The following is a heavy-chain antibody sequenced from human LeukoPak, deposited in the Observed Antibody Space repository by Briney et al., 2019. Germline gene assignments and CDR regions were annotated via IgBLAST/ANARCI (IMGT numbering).Heavy chain of an antibody. CDR2: ISYDGSNK. D-gene: IGHD1-1*01. CDR1: GFTFSSYA. V-gene: IGHV3-30-3*01. J-gene: IGHJ4*02. CDR3: ARETVAGTTE. Sequence: PGRSLRLSRAASGFTFSSYAMHWVRQAPGKGLEWVAVISYDGSNKYYADSVKGRFTISRDNAKNSLYLQMNSLRAEDTAVYYCARETVAGTTEWGQGTLVTVSS.